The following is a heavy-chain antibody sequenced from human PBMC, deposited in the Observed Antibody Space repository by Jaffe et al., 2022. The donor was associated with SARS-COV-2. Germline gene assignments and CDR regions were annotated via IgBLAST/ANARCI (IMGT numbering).Heavy chain of an antibody. CDR2: ISWNSGSI. J-gene: IGHJ6*02. V-gene: IGHV3-9*01. CDR1: GFTFDDYA. Sequence: EVQLVESGGGLVQPGRSLRLSCAASGFTFDDYAMHWVRQAPGKGLEWVSGISWNSGSIGYADSVKGRFTISRDNAKNSLYLQMNSLRAEDTALYYCAKGVMVSYYYGMDVWGQGTTVTVSS. D-gene: IGHD2-8*01. CDR3: AKGVMVSYYYGMDV.